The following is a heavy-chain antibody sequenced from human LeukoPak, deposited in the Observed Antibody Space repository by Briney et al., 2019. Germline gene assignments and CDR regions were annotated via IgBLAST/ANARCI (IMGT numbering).Heavy chain of an antibody. Sequence: ESGPALVNPTQTLTLTCTFSGFSLSTSGVGVGWIRQPPGKALEWLALIYWNDDNRYSPPLKSRLTITKDTSKKQVVLTMTNMDPVDTATYYCAHYGDYRFMYYFDYWGQGTLVTVSS. CDR1: GFSLSTSGVG. CDR3: AHYGDYRFMYYFDY. V-gene: IGHV2-5*01. CDR2: IYWNDDN. D-gene: IGHD4-17*01. J-gene: IGHJ4*02.